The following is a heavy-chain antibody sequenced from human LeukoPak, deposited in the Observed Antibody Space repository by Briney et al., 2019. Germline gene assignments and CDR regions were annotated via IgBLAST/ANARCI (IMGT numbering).Heavy chain of an antibody. V-gene: IGHV4-39*01. CDR3: ARHGENNVEMATIDY. CDR1: GGSISSSSYY. Sequence: PSESLSLACTVSGGSISSSSYYWGWLRQPPGKGLEWIGSIYESGSTYYNPSLKRRVTISVDTSKNQFSLKLSSVTAADTAVYYCARHGENNVEMATIDYWGQGALVTVSS. D-gene: IGHD5-24*01. J-gene: IGHJ4*02. CDR2: IYESGST.